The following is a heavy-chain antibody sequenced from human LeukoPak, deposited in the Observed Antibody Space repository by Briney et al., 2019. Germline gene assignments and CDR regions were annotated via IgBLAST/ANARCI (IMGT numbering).Heavy chain of an antibody. Sequence: GGSLRLSCAASGFTFGSYWMTWVRQAPGKGLEWVANMNQDGSAKYYVDSLKGRFTISRDNARNSLYLQMNSLRAEDTAMYYCARGGTGVSDYWGQGTLVTVSS. D-gene: IGHD7-27*01. CDR1: GFTFGSYW. CDR2: MNQDGSAK. V-gene: IGHV3-7*03. J-gene: IGHJ4*02. CDR3: ARGGTGVSDY.